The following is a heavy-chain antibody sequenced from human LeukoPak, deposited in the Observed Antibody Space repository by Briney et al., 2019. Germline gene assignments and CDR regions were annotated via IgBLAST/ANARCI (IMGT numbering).Heavy chain of an antibody. CDR1: GDSITSHY. CDR2: INYGGNS. V-gene: IGHV4-59*08. Sequence: SETLSLTCNVSGDSITSHYWSWIRQSPGKGLEWIGYINYGGNSDYNPSLNSRVTISVNRSKKQVSLKMRSMTAADTAVYYCARLDCISNTCYNYWAPGALVTVSS. D-gene: IGHD3-10*01. J-gene: IGHJ4*02. CDR3: ARLDCISNTCYNY.